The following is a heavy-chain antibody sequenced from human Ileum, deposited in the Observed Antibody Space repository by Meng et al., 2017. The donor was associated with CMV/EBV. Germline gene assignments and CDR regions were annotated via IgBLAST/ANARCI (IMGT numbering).Heavy chain of an antibody. D-gene: IGHD1-26*01. CDR3: ARDHEGFYSGSPKG. CDR1: GDTFTDSY. Sequence: SGDTFTDSYIRWLRQAPGQGLEWMGRINPHSGGTSYAQKFQGRVTMTRDTSISTAYMELSRLRSDDTAVFYCARDHEGFYSGSPKGWGQGTLVTVSS. CDR2: INPHSGGT. J-gene: IGHJ4*02. V-gene: IGHV1-2*06.